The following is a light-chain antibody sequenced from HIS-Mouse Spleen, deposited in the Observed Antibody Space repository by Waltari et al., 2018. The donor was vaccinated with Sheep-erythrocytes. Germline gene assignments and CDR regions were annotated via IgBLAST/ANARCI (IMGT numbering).Light chain of an antibody. CDR1: SSDVGGYNL. J-gene: IGLJ1*01. Sequence: QSALTQPASVSGSPGQSITISGTATSSDVGGYNLVPWYQQPPGKDPELLIYEGSKRPSAVSNRFSGSKYGNTAALTISERQAEDEADYYCCSYAGSYNHVFATGTKVTVL. V-gene: IGLV2-23*01. CDR3: CSYAGSYNHV. CDR2: EGS.